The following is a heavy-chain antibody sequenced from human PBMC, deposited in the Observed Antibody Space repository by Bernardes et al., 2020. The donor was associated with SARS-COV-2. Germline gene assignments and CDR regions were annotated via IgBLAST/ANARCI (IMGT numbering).Heavy chain of an antibody. Sequence: SETLSLTCTVSGGSISSHYWTWIRQPPGTGLEWIGRIYTSGSTHYNPSLKSRVTMSVDTSKNPFSLKLSSVTAADTAVYYCAREIRFLAQFDPWGQGTLVTVSS. CDR3: AREIRFLAQFDP. D-gene: IGHD3-3*01. J-gene: IGHJ5*02. V-gene: IGHV4-4*07. CDR1: GGSISSHY. CDR2: IYTSGST.